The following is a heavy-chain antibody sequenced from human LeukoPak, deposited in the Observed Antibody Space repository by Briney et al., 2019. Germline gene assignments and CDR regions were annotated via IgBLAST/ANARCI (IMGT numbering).Heavy chain of an antibody. Sequence: ASVKVSCKASGYTFTSYAMNWVRHPPAPGLEWMGRINTNPGTLTYAQCFTGRFVFSLDASVSTAYLQFSSLKAEDTAVYYCAREGATRSNMDVWGKGTTVTVSS. J-gene: IGHJ6*03. D-gene: IGHD1-26*01. CDR1: GYTFTSYA. V-gene: IGHV7-4-1*02. CDR2: INTNPGTL. CDR3: AREGATRSNMDV.